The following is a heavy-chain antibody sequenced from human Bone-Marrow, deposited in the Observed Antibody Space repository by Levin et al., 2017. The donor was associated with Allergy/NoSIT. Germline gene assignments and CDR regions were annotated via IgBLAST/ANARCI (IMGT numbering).Heavy chain of an antibody. CDR2: IYYSGST. D-gene: IGHD3-10*01. Sequence: SETLSLTCTVSGGSISSGDYYWSWIRQPPGKGLEWIGYIYYSGSTYYNPSLKSRVTISVDTSKNQFSLKLSSVTAADTAVYYCARESIGEVRGVIAPGYWGQGTLVTVSS. J-gene: IGHJ4*02. V-gene: IGHV4-30-4*01. CDR3: ARESIGEVRGVIAPGY. CDR1: GGSISSGDYY.